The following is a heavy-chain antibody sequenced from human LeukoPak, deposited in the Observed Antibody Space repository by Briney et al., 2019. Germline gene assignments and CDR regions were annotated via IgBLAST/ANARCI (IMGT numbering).Heavy chain of an antibody. Sequence: GGSLRLSCAASGFTFSTYAMTWVRQAPGKGLEWVSTITNTGSNTYYADSVKGRFTISRDNSKNTLYLQMNSLRAEDTAVYYCAKEAVYCSSTSCQGYFDYWGQGTLVTVSS. CDR3: AKEAVYCSSTSCQGYFDY. J-gene: IGHJ4*02. CDR2: ITNTGSNT. V-gene: IGHV3-23*01. CDR1: GFTFSTYA. D-gene: IGHD2-2*01.